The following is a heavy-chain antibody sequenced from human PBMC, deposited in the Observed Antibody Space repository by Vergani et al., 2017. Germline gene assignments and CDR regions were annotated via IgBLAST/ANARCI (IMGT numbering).Heavy chain of an antibody. J-gene: IGHJ3*02. CDR1: GFSFSDHY. V-gene: IGHV3-11*01. Sequence: QVQLVESGGGLVKPGGSLRLSCAASGFSFSDHYMTWIRQAPGKGLEWVSYISNSGSTIEYADSVKGRFSISRDNAKSSLFLQMDSLRAEDTTVYYCARGHREYNNYPGTFDSWVQGSVVTVSS. CDR2: ISNSGSTI. CDR3: ARGHREYNNYPGTFDS. D-gene: IGHD5-24*01.